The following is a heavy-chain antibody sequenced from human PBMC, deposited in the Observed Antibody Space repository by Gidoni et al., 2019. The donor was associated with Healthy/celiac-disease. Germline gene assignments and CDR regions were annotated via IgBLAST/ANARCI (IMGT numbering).Heavy chain of an antibody. J-gene: IGHJ5*02. CDR1: GYSISSGYY. D-gene: IGHD2-2*03. V-gene: IGHV4-38-2*01. CDR3: ARGGYCSSTSCPASWFDP. CDR2: IYYSGST. Sequence: QVQLQESGPGLVKPSETLSLTCAVSGYSISSGYYWGWIRQPPGKGLEWIGSIYYSGSTYYNPSLKSRVTISVDTSKNQFSLKLSSVTAADTAVYYCARGGYCSSTSCPASWFDPWGQGTLVTVSS.